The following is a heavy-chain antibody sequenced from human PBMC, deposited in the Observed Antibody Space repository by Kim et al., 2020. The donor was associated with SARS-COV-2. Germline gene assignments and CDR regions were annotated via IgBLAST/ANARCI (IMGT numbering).Heavy chain of an antibody. J-gene: IGHJ4*02. CDR3: ATVSPRYYDSSVFDH. Sequence: ASVKVSCKVSGYTLTELSMHWVRQAPGKGLEWMGGFDPEDGETICAQKFQGRVTMTEDTSTDTAYMELSSLRSEDTAVYYCATVSPRYYDSSVFDHWGQGTLVTVSS. D-gene: IGHD3-22*01. V-gene: IGHV1-24*01. CDR2: FDPEDGET. CDR1: GYTLTELS.